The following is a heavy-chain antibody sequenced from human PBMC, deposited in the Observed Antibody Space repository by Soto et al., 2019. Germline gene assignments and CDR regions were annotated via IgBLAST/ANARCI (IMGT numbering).Heavy chain of an antibody. CDR1: GGSISSSSYY. Sequence: LSLTCTVSGGSISSSSYYWGWIRQPPGKGLEWIGSIYYSGSTYYNPSLKSRVTISVDTSKNQFSLKLSSVTAADTAVYYCARLSLWFGDLNWFDSRG. CDR3: ARLSLWFGDLNWFDS. CDR2: IYYSGST. V-gene: IGHV4-39*01. J-gene: IGHJ5*01. D-gene: IGHD3-10*01.